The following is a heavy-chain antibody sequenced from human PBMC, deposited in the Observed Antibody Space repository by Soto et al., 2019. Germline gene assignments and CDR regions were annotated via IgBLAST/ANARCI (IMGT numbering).Heavy chain of an antibody. V-gene: IGHV4-59*01. Sequence: PSETLCLTCTFSGGSISSYYWSLIRQPPGKGLEWIGYIYYSGSTNYNPSLKSRVTISVDTSKNQFSLKLISVTATDTAVYYGGRGGASRFPFAFWGQRILVPASP. J-gene: IGHJ4*02. CDR3: GRGGASRFPFAF. CDR1: GGSISSYY. CDR2: IYYSGST. D-gene: IGHD3-16*01.